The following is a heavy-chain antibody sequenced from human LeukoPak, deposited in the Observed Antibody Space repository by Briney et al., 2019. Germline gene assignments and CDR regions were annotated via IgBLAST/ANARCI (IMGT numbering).Heavy chain of an antibody. CDR2: ITGSGAST. D-gene: IGHD3-3*01. J-gene: IGHJ6*02. Sequence: GGSLRLSCAASGFTFSSHAMGWVRPAPGKGLEWVSSITGSGASTYYGDSVKGRFTISRDNSKNTLYLQMNRLRAEDTAVYYCAKDGGGSLEWLPPMDVWGQGTTVTVSS. V-gene: IGHV3-23*01. CDR1: GFTFSSHA. CDR3: AKDGGGSLEWLPPMDV.